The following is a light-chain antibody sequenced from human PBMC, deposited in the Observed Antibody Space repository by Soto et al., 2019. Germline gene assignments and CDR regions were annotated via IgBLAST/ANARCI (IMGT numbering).Light chain of an antibody. CDR2: GAS. V-gene: IGKV3-15*01. CDR1: QSVSSN. CDR3: QQDKNWLTWT. Sequence: EIVMTQSPATLSVSPGERATLSCRASQSVSSNLAWYQQKPGQAPRLLIYGASTRATGIPARFSGSGSGTELTLTISILPSEDFTVYYCQQDKNWLTWTFGHGTKVEIK. J-gene: IGKJ1*01.